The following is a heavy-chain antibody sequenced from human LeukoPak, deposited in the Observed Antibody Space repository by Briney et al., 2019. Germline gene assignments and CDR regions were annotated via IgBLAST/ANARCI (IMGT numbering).Heavy chain of an antibody. CDR3: ATEAYGDYLDY. Sequence: PSETLSLTCTVSGGSISDYYCSWIRQPPGKGLEWIGYMYYSGSTNYNPSLKSRVTISVDMSKNQFSLKVSSVTAADTAVYYCATEAYGDYLDYWGQGTLVTVSS. CDR2: MYYSGST. V-gene: IGHV4-59*01. J-gene: IGHJ4*02. D-gene: IGHD4-17*01. CDR1: GGSISDYY.